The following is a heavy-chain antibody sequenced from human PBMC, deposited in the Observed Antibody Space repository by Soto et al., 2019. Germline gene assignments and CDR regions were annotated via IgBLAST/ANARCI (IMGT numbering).Heavy chain of an antibody. CDR1: GFPFSSYW. V-gene: IGHV3-74*01. Sequence: GGSLRLSCAASGFPFSSYWIHWVRQAPGKGLVWVSRINTDATRTSYADSVKGRFTVSRDNDKDTVYLQMSSLRAEDTAVYYCARDRASSSYAHYGMDAWGQGTTVTVSS. CDR3: ARDRASSSYAHYGMDA. CDR2: INTDATRT. D-gene: IGHD6-13*01. J-gene: IGHJ6*02.